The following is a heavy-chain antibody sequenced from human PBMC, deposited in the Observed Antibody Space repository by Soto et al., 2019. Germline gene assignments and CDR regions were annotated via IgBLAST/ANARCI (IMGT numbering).Heavy chain of an antibody. CDR2: ISYDGSNK. V-gene: IGHV3-30-3*01. CDR3: AREILNYSSGWYIGDAASDY. CDR1: GFTFSSYA. J-gene: IGHJ4*02. D-gene: IGHD6-19*01. Sequence: PGGSLRLSCAASGFTFSSYAMHWVRQAPGKGLEWVAVISYDGSNKYYADSVKGRFTISRDNSKNTLYLQMNSLRAEDTAVYYCAREILNYSSGWYIGDAASDYWGQGTLVTVSS.